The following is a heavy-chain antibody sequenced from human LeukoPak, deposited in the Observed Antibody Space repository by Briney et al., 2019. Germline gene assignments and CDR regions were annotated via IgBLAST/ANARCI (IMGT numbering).Heavy chain of an antibody. D-gene: IGHD2-2*02. J-gene: IGHJ4*02. CDR1: GYTFTGYY. V-gene: IGHV1-2*02. Sequence: ASVKVSCKASGYTFTGYYMHWVRQAPGQGLEWMGWINPNSGGTNYAQKFQGRVTMTRDTSISTAYMELSRLRSDDTAVYYCARDPLWYCSSTSCYTGLDYWGQGTLVTVSS. CDR3: ARDPLWYCSSTSCYTGLDY. CDR2: INPNSGGT.